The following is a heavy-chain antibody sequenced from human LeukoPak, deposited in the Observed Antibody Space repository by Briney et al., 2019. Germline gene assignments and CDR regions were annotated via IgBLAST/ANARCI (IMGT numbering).Heavy chain of an antibody. J-gene: IGHJ4*02. CDR2: IYYSGST. Sequence: KASETLSLTCTVSGGSISSSSYYWGWIRQPPGKGLEWIGSIYYSGSTYYNPSLKSRVTISVDTSKNQFSLKLSSVTAADTAVYYCARQLSSSWYYFDYWGQGTLVTVSS. V-gene: IGHV4-39*01. CDR1: GGSISSSSYY. CDR3: ARQLSSSWYYFDY. D-gene: IGHD6-13*01.